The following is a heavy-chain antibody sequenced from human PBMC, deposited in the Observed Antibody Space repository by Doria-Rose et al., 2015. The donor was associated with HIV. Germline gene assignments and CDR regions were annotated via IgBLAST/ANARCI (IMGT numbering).Heavy chain of an antibody. D-gene: IGHD3-10*01. Sequence: VQLVETGPGLVRPSQTLSLTCTVSGDSISSGDSFWSWIRQPPGKGPEWIGYISSSGTTYYYPSLRGRLTISLDASKNQFSLNLNSVTAADTAVYYCARARNYGFPHFFDFWGQGTLVTVSS. J-gene: IGHJ4*02. CDR2: ISSSGTT. CDR3: ARARNYGFPHFFDF. V-gene: IGHV4-30-4*01. CDR1: GDSISSGDSF.